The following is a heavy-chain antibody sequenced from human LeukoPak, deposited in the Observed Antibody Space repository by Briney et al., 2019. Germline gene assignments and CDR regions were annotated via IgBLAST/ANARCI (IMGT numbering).Heavy chain of an antibody. D-gene: IGHD1-26*01. CDR2: IKSKTDGGTT. Sequence: GGSLTLSCAASGFTFYNAWMSWVRQAPGKGLEWVGRIKSKTDGGTTDYAAPVKGRFTISRDDSKNTLYLQMNSLKTEDTAVYYCTTVLSYSGSLKFDYWGQGTLVTVSS. J-gene: IGHJ4*02. V-gene: IGHV3-15*01. CDR3: TTVLSYSGSLKFDY. CDR1: GFTFYNAW.